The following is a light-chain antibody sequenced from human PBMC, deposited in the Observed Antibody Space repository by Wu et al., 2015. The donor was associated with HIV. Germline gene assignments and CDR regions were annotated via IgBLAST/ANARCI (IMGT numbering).Light chain of an antibody. CDR1: QSVSRGY. CDR3: QQYGSSPGT. Sequence: EIVLTQSPGTLSLSPGERATLSCRASQSVSRGYLAWYQHIPGQAPRLLLYGASTRATDIPDRFSGSGSGTDFTLTISRLEPEDFAVYYCQQYGSSPGTFGQGTKVELK. V-gene: IGKV3-20*01. CDR2: GAS. J-gene: IGKJ1*01.